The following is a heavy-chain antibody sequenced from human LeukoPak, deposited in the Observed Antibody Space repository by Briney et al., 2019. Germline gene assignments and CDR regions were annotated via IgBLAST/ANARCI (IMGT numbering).Heavy chain of an antibody. V-gene: IGHV4-61*02. CDR2: IYTSGST. CDR1: GGSISSGSYY. D-gene: IGHD2-2*01. Sequence: SETLSLTCTVSGGSISSGSYYWSWIRQPAGKGLEWIGRIYTSGSTNYNPSLKSRVTISVDTSKNQFSLKLSSVTAADTAVYYCARVDPYCSSTSCSFDYWAREPWSPSPQ. J-gene: IGHJ4*02. CDR3: ARVDPYCSSTSCSFDY.